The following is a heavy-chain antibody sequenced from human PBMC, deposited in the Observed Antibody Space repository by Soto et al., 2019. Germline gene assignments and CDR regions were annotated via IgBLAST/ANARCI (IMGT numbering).Heavy chain of an antibody. D-gene: IGHD4-17*01. CDR1: GFTFGRHG. Sequence: QVQLVESGGGVVQPGGSLRLSCAASGFTFGRHGMHWVRQAPGEGLEWVAVIGSDGRRDSYADSVKGRFTISRDNGQNTLYLQMNSLRAEDTAVYYCARDDDYGDNGLDYWGQGTLVTVSS. J-gene: IGHJ4*02. CDR2: IGSDGRRD. V-gene: IGHV3-33*01. CDR3: ARDDDYGDNGLDY.